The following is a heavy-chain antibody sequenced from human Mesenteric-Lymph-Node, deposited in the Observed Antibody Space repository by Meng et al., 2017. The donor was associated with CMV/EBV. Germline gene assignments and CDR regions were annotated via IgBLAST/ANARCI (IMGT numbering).Heavy chain of an antibody. V-gene: IGHV3-15*01. Sequence: GESLKISCAASGFTFTNTWMNWVRQSPGKGLEWVGRIKSKSDGGTRDYAAPVKGRFTISRDDSKNTLYLQMNSLLTDDTAVYYCTTVRTYWGQGTLVTVSS. CDR1: GFTFTNTW. CDR2: IKSKSDGGTR. CDR3: TTVRTY. J-gene: IGHJ4*02.